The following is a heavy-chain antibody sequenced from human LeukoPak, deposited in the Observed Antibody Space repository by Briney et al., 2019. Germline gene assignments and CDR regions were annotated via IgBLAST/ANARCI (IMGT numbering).Heavy chain of an antibody. J-gene: IGHJ6*03. Sequence: SETLSLTCTVSGGSISSYYWSWIRQPPGKGLEWIGYIYTSGSTNYNPSLKSRVTISVDTSKNQFSLKLSSVSAADTAVYYCARHGYYYYYMDVWGKGTTVTVSS. CDR1: GGSISSYY. V-gene: IGHV4-4*09. CDR2: IYTSGST. CDR3: ARHGYYYYYMDV.